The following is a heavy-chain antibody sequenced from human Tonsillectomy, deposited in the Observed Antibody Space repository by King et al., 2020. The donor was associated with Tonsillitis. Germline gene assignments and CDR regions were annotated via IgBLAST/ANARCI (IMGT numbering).Heavy chain of an antibody. Sequence: VQLVESGGGLVQPGGSLRLSCAASGFTFSSYWMHWVRQAPGKGLVWVSRINSDGSSTSYADSVKGRFTISRENAKNTLYLQMNSLRAEDTAVYYCTRALIFGEFGYWGQGTLVTVSS. D-gene: IGHD3-3*01. CDR2: INSDGSST. V-gene: IGHV3-74*01. CDR3: TRALIFGEFGY. J-gene: IGHJ4*02. CDR1: GFTFSSYW.